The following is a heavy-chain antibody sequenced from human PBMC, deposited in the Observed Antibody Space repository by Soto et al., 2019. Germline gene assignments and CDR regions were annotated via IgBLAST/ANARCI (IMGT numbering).Heavy chain of an antibody. CDR3: ASDREYDFWSGSQLGGMDV. J-gene: IGHJ6*02. D-gene: IGHD3-3*01. CDR1: GFTFSSYG. V-gene: IGHV3-33*01. Sequence: GGSLRLSCAASGFTFSSYGMHWVRQAPGKGLEWVAVIWYDGSNKYYADYVKGRFTISRDNSKNTLYLQMNSLRDEDTAVYYCASDREYDFWSGSQLGGMDVWGQGTTVTVSS. CDR2: IWYDGSNK.